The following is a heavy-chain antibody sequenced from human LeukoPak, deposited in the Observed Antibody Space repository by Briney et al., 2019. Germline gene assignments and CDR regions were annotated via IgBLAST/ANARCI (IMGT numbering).Heavy chain of an antibody. CDR1: GGSISNYY. J-gene: IGHJ4*02. Sequence: PSETLSLTCTVSGGSISNYYWSWIRLAPGKGLEWIGYVYYRGNTHYNPSLRSRLTISVDTSKNQFSLKLNSVTTADTAVYYCARDEARVLDYWGQGTLVTVSS. CDR2: VYYRGNT. V-gene: IGHV4-59*01. CDR3: ARDEARVLDY.